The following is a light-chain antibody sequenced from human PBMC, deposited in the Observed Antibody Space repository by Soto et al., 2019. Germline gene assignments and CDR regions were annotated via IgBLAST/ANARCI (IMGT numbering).Light chain of an antibody. CDR3: EAWDSSLSAGV. Sequence: QCVLTQPPSVCAAPGQKVTISCSGSKSNIENYFVSWYRLLAGTAPKLLIYDNDKRPSGIPDRFSASKSGTSATLGITGLQTGDEADYYCEAWDSSLSAGVFGGGTKLTV. J-gene: IGLJ3*02. V-gene: IGLV1-51*01. CDR1: KSNIENYF. CDR2: DND.